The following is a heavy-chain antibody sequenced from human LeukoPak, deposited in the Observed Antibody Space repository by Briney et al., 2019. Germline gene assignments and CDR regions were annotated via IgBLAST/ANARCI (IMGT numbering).Heavy chain of an antibody. CDR2: ISSSGSSI. CDR3: ARDLTAAAGDY. CDR1: GFTFSSYE. Sequence: GGSLRLSCAASGFTFSSYEMNWVRQAPGKGLEWVSYISSSGSSIYYADSVKGRLTISRDNAKNSLYLQMNSLRAEDTAVYYCARDLTAAAGDYWGQGTLVTVSS. J-gene: IGHJ4*02. D-gene: IGHD6-13*01. V-gene: IGHV3-48*03.